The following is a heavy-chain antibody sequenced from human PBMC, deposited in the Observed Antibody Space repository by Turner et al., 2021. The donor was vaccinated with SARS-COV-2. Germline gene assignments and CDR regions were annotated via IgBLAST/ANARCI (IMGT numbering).Heavy chain of an antibody. CDR1: GASISRDW. Sequence: QVQLQESGPGLVKPSGTLSLTCGVSGASISRDWWSWVRQPPGEGLEWIGEFSHGGRTNYSPSLQSRVTMSVDESMNQFSLRLTSVTAADTAVYYCARAVRGVFGFNSWGQGILVTVSP. V-gene: IGHV4-4*02. D-gene: IGHD3-10*01. J-gene: IGHJ4*02. CDR3: ARAVRGVFGFNS. CDR2: FSHGGRT.